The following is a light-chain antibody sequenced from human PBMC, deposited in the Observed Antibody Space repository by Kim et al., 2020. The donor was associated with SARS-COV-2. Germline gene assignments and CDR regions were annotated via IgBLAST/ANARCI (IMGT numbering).Light chain of an antibody. Sequence: SVKLACTLSSEHSTFAIAWHQQQPGKGPRFLMKVNNDGSHIKGDGIPDRFSGSSSGAERYLTISSLQSDDEADYYCQTWGTGFHVLFGGGTQLTVL. CDR1: SEHSTFA. J-gene: IGLJ2*01. V-gene: IGLV4-69*01. CDR2: VNNDGSH. CDR3: QTWGTGFHVL.